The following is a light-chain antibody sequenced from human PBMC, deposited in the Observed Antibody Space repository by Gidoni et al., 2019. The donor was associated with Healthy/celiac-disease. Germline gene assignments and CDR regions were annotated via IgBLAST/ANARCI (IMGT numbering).Light chain of an antibody. CDR1: KLGAKY. V-gene: IGLV3-1*01. J-gene: IGLJ2*01. CDR3: QAWDSSTVV. Sequence: SYELTQPPSESVSTGQTASITCSGDKLGAKYACWYQQKPGQSPVLVIYQDSKRPSGIPERFSGSNSGNTATLTISGTQAMDEADYYCQAWDSSTVVFGGGTKLPVL. CDR2: QDS.